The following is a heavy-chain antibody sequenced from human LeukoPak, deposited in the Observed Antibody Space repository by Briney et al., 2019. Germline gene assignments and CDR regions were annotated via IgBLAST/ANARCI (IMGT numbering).Heavy chain of an antibody. CDR1: GGSFSDYY. Sequence: SETLSLTCAVYGGSFSDYYWTWIRQPPGKGLEWIGEINHGGSTNYNPSLMSRVTISVDASKNQFSLELSSVNAADAAVYYCTRVSYDYVWGSSNDYFDYWGQGTLVTVSS. J-gene: IGHJ4*02. CDR3: TRVSYDYVWGSSNDYFDY. D-gene: IGHD3-16*01. CDR2: INHGGST. V-gene: IGHV4-34*01.